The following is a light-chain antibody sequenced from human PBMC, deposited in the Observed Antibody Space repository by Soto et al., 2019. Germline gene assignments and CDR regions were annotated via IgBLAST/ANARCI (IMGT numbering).Light chain of an antibody. CDR1: QSISSW. Sequence: DIQMTQSPSTLSASVGDRVTITCRASQSISSWLAWYQQKPGKAPKLLIYKASSLESGVPSRFSGSGSGTEFTLTTSSLQPDDFATYYRQQSFTFGPGTKVDIK. CDR2: KAS. J-gene: IGKJ3*01. CDR3: QQSFT. V-gene: IGKV1-5*03.